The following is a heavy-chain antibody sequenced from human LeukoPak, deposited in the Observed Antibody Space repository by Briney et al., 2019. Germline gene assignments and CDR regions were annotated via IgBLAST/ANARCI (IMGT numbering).Heavy chain of an antibody. J-gene: IGHJ4*02. CDR2: IKEDGSEM. CDR1: GFSFSNYW. CDR3: ARLTPPFDY. D-gene: IGHD3-16*01. V-gene: IGHV3-7*02. Sequence: GSLRLSCAASGFSFSNYWMSWVRQAPGKGLEWVANIKEDGSEMSSVDSVKGRFTISRDNAKNTLYLQMNSLRAEDTAVYYCARLTPPFDYWGQGTLVTVSS.